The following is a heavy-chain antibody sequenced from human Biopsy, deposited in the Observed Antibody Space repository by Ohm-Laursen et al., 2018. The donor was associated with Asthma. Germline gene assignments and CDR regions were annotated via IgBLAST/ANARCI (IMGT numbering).Heavy chain of an antibody. Sequence: SLRLSCSPSGFAVSRDHMFWVRQAPGRDLAWVSVIYSGGTSHTADSGRGRFTISRDYSKNTLYLQMHSLRAEDTAVYYCARGDSSNWSHYYFDYWGQGTLVTVSS. J-gene: IGHJ4*03. CDR2: IYSGGTS. CDR1: GFAVSRDH. D-gene: IGHD3-22*01. CDR3: ARGDSSNWSHYYFDY. V-gene: IGHV3-53*01.